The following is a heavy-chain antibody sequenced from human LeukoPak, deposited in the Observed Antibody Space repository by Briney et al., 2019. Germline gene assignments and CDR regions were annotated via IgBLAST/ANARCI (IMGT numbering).Heavy chain of an antibody. CDR3: ARGNYYGSIHFYDYIDV. J-gene: IGHJ6*03. Sequence: SETLSLTCAVYSVSFSGYYWTWVRQTPGKGLEWIGEISHSGNTNYKPSLKSRVSISVDTSKNQFSLKLSSVTAADTALYYCARGNYYGSIHFYDYIDVWAKGTTVTVSS. CDR2: ISHSGNT. D-gene: IGHD3-10*01. CDR1: SVSFSGYY. V-gene: IGHV4-34*01.